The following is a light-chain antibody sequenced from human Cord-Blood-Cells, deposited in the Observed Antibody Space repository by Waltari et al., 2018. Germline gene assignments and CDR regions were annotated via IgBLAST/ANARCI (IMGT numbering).Light chain of an antibody. CDR3: QKYNSAPTWT. CDR2: AAS. J-gene: IGKJ1*01. V-gene: IGKV1-27*01. CDR1: QGISNY. Sequence: DIQMTQSPSSLSASVGDRVTITCRPSQGISNYLAWYQQKPGKVPKLLIYAASTLQSGVPSRFSGSGSGTDFTLTISSLQPEDVETYYCQKYNSAPTWTFGQGTKVEIK.